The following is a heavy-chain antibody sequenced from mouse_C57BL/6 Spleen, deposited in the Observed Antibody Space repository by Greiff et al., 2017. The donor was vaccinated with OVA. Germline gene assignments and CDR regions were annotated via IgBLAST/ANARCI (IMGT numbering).Heavy chain of an antibody. Sequence: EVNLVESEGGLVQPGSSMKLSCTASGFTFSDYYMAWVRQVPEKGLEWVANINYDGSSTYYLDSLKSRFIISRDNAKNILYLQMSSLKSEDTATYYCAREGYYGRYWYFDVWGTGTTVTVSS. V-gene: IGHV5-16*01. CDR2: INYDGSST. CDR3: AREGYYGRYWYFDV. J-gene: IGHJ1*03. D-gene: IGHD1-1*01. CDR1: GFTFSDYY.